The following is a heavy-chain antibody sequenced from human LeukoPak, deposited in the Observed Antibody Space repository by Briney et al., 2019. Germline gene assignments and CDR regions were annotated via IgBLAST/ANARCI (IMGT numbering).Heavy chain of an antibody. V-gene: IGHV3-23*01. Sequence: GGSLRLSCAASGFTFSSYAMSWVRQAPGKGLEWVSAIGGSGDSTYYGDSVKGRFTISRDNSKNTLYLQMNSLRAEDTAVYYCAKTRPLDSSSWSHGDYWGQGTLATVSS. CDR1: GFTFSSYA. CDR3: AKTRPLDSSSWSHGDY. CDR2: IGGSGDST. J-gene: IGHJ4*02. D-gene: IGHD6-13*01.